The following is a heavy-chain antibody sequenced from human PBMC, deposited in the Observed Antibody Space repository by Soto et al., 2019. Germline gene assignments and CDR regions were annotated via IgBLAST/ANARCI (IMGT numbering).Heavy chain of an antibody. J-gene: IGHJ4*02. V-gene: IGHV3-33*01. CDR1: GFTFSSYG. CDR2: IWYDGSNK. D-gene: IGHD3-10*02. CDR3: ARDLMFGESSVCY. Sequence: QVQLVESGGGVVQPGRSLRLSCAASGFTFSSYGMHWVRQAPGNGLEWVAVIWYDGSNKYYADSVKGRFTISRDNSKNTLYLRMNSLRAEDTAVYYCARDLMFGESSVCYWGQGTLVTVSS.